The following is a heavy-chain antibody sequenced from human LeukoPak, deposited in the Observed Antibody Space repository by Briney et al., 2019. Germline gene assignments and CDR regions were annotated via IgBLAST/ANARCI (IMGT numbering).Heavy chain of an antibody. D-gene: IGHD1-26*01. V-gene: IGHV3-33*06. CDR1: GFTFSSYG. CDR3: AKDTGLVAATRYYFDY. CDR2: IWYDGNNK. Sequence: PGGSLRLSCAASGFTFSSYGMHWVRQAPGKGLEWVAVIWYDGNNKYYADSVKGRFTISRDNSQNTLYLQMNSLRVEDTAAYYCAKDTGLVAATRYYFDYSGQGTLVTASS. J-gene: IGHJ4*02.